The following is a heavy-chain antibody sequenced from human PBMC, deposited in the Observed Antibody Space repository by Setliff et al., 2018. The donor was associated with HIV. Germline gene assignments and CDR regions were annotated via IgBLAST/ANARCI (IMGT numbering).Heavy chain of an antibody. CDR1: GGAISRGGRY. CDR2: AYYTGER. V-gene: IGHV4-31*03. J-gene: IGHJ4*02. CDR3: ASATVGGASPFDS. D-gene: IGHD4-4*01. Sequence: PSETLSLTCSVYGGAISRGGRYWGWIRQHPGRGLEWLGYAYYTGERFYKPSLGGRVTILQGKSKNQFSLELRSVTAADTAVYYCASATVGGASPFDSWGTGTLVTVSS.